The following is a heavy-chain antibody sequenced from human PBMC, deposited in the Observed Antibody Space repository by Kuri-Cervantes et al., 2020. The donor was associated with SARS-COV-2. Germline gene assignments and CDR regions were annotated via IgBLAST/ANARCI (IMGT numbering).Heavy chain of an antibody. V-gene: IGHV3-48*04. CDR3: ARDEGLAEGDY. CDR2: ISSSGSTI. D-gene: IGHD3-3*02. J-gene: IGHJ4*02. Sequence: GGALRLFCAASGFTFSSYGMHWVRQAPGKGLEWVSYISSSGSTIYYADSVKGRFTISRDNAKNLLYLQMHSLRAEDTAVYYCARDEGLAEGDYWGQGTLVTVSS. CDR1: GFTFSSYG.